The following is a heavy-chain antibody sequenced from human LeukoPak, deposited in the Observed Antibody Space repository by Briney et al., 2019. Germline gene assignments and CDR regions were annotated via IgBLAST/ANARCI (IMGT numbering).Heavy chain of an antibody. CDR2: ISGSGGST. J-gene: IGHJ4*02. D-gene: IGHD6-13*01. CDR1: GLTFSSYA. Sequence: GGSLRLSCTASGLTFSSYAMSWVRQAPGKGLEWVSAISGSGGSTYYADSVKGRFTISRDNSKNTLYLQMNSLRAEDTAVYYCAKDMGYSSSWYQGPFDYWGQGTLVTVSS. CDR3: AKDMGYSSSWYQGPFDY. V-gene: IGHV3-23*01.